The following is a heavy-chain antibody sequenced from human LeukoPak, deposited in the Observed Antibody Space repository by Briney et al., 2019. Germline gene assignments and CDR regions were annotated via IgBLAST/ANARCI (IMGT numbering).Heavy chain of an antibody. D-gene: IGHD2-15*01. J-gene: IGHJ6*03. Sequence: VASVKVSCKASGYIFTDYAIHWLRQAPGQRPEWMGWMNCGNGNTKYSQKFQGRITLIRDTSAATAYMELSSLRHDDLAVYYCARGRGTSGSNRDFYYYYYMDVWGKGTTVTVSS. V-gene: IGHV1-3*01. CDR1: GYIFTDYA. CDR3: ARGRGTSGSNRDFYYYYYMDV. CDR2: MNCGNGNT.